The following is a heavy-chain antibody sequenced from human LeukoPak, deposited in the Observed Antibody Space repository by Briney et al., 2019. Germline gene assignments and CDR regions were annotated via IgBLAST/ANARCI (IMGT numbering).Heavy chain of an antibody. CDR2: INPSGGST. Sequence: ASVKVSCKASGYTFTSYYMHWVRQAPGQGLEWVGIINPSGGSTSYAQKFQGRVTMTRDMSTSTVYMELSSLRSEDTAVYYCATNVIRTYYYGSGSYLGNDYWGQGTLVTVSS. CDR1: GYTFTSYY. D-gene: IGHD3-10*01. CDR3: ATNVIRTYYYGSGSYLGNDY. V-gene: IGHV1-46*01. J-gene: IGHJ4*02.